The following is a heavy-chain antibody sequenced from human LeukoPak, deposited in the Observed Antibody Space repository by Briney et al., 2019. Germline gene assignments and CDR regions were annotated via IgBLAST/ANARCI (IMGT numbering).Heavy chain of an antibody. CDR3: ARFDSSDYFDY. D-gene: IGHD3-22*01. J-gene: IGHJ4*02. V-gene: IGHV1-69*13. Sequence: SVNVSFKASGGTFIIYAISWVRQAPGQGLEWMGGIIPIFGTANYAQKFQGRVTITADESTSTAYMELSSLRSEDTAVYYCARFDSSDYFDYWGQGTLVTVSS. CDR1: GGTFIIYA. CDR2: IIPIFGTA.